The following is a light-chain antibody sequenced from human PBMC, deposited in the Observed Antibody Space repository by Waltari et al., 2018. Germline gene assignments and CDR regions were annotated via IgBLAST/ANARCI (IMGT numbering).Light chain of an antibody. V-gene: IGKV3-20*01. CDR3: QHYVSLPVT. J-gene: IGKJ1*01. CDR1: QSVGKT. CDR2: GAS. Sequence: SCRANQSVGKTLAWYQQKPGQAPKLLIYGASGRATGIPDRFSGGGSGTDFSLTISSLEPEDFAAYHCQHYVSLPVTFGQGTKVEIK.